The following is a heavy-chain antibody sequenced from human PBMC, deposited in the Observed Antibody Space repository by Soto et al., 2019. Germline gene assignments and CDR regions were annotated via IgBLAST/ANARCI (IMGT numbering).Heavy chain of an antibody. D-gene: IGHD1-26*01. J-gene: IGHJ6*02. V-gene: IGHV1-69*06. CDR1: GGTFSSYA. CDR2: IIPIFGTA. CDR3: ASDGSSPYYYHGMDV. Sequence: ASVKVSCKASGGTFSSYAISWVRQAPGQGLEWMGGIIPIFGTANYAQKFQGRVTITADKSTSTAYMELSSLRSEDTAVYYCASDGSSPYYYHGMDVWGQGTTVTVS.